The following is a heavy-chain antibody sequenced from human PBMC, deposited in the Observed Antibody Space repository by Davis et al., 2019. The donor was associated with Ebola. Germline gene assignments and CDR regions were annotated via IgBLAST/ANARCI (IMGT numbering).Heavy chain of an antibody. CDR2: INPKSGGI. V-gene: IGHV1-2*02. D-gene: IGHD2-21*02. CDR3: ARGVRPKLKDLLVATGAYRMDV. J-gene: IGHJ6*02. Sequence: AASVKVSCKASGYTFTGYYMHWVRQAPGQGLEWMGWINPKSGGIKSAQKFEGRVTMTRDTSMNIAYMRMSSLNIDDTADYFCARGVRPKLKDLLVATGAYRMDVWGQGTTVIVSS. CDR1: GYTFTGYY.